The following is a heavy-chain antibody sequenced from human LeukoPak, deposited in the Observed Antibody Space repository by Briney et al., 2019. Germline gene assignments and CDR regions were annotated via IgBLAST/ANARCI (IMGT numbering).Heavy chain of an antibody. J-gene: IGHJ5*02. CDR2: INPNSGGT. V-gene: IGHV1-2*02. D-gene: IGHD2-2*03. Sequence: VSVTVSFTASGYTFTGYYMHWVRQAPGQGLEWMGWINPNSGGTNYAKKFQGRVTMTRDTSISTAYMELSRLRSDDTAVYYCARGAGYCSSTSCSWFDPWGQGTLVTVSS. CDR3: ARGAGYCSSTSCSWFDP. CDR1: GYTFTGYY.